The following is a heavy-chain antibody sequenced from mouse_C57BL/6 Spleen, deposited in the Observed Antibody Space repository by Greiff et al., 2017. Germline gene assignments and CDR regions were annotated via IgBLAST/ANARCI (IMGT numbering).Heavy chain of an antibody. V-gene: IGHV1-59*01. CDR3: ARQGGTEAY. J-gene: IGHJ3*01. CDR1: GYTFTSYW. Sequence: QVQLQQPGAELVRPGTSVKLSCKASGYTFTSYWMHWVKQRPGQGLEWIGVIDPSDSYTNYNQKFKGKATLTVDTSSSTAYMQLSSLTSEDSAVYYCARQGGTEAYWGQGTLVTVSA. CDR2: IDPSDSYT. D-gene: IGHD3-3*01.